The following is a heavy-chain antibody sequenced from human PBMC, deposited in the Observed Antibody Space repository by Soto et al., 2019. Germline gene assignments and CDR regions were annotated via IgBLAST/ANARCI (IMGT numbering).Heavy chain of an antibody. CDR1: GITISCCW. CDR2: INPDGSGA. J-gene: IGHJ6*02. V-gene: IGHV3-7*05. CDR3: ARSSRPTEPTGIGYV. D-gene: IGHD1-1*01. Sequence: EVQLVESGGALVQPGGSLRLSCVASGITISCCWMSWVRQAPGKGLEWVANINPDGSGAYYVDSVKGRFTISRDNAKNSLSLHMNSLRDDDAAVYYCARSSRPTEPTGIGYVWGQGTTVTVSS.